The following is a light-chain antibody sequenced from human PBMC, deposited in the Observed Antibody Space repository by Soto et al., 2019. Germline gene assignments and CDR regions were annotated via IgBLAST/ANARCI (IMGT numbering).Light chain of an antibody. CDR2: KDN. V-gene: IGLV3-25*02. J-gene: IGLJ1*01. CDR1: ALPKMY. Sequence: SYELTQPPSVSVSPGQTARITCSGNALPKMYTYWYQQKPGQAPVLVIYKDNERPSGIPERLSGARSGTTVTLTISGVQAEDEAVYYCQSADSSGTYVFGSGTKLTVL. CDR3: QSADSSGTYV.